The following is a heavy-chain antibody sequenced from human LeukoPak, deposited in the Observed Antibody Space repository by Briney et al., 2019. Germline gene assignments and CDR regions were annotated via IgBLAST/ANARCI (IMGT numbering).Heavy chain of an antibody. V-gene: IGHV1-2*02. Sequence: ASVKVSCKASGYSFTGYCMHWVRQAPGQGLEWMGWIIPNSGGTNYAQKFQGRVTMTRDTSISTAYIELSRLRSDDTAVYYCATRMRKQHLGIFDSWGQGTLVTVSS. J-gene: IGHJ4*02. CDR3: ATRMRKQHLGIFDS. D-gene: IGHD6-13*01. CDR1: GYSFTGYC. CDR2: IIPNSGGT.